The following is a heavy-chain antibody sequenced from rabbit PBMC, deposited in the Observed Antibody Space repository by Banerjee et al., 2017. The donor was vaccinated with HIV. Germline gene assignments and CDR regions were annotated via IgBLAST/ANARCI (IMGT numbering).Heavy chain of an antibody. Sequence: QEQLVESGGGLVQPEGSLTLTCKASGFSLNNNYIMRWVRQAPGKGLEWIASIYINNPTTYYATWARGRFTISKTSSTTVTLQMTRLTAADTATYFCARDPWGAEDFDLWGPGTLVTVS. V-gene: IGHV1S45*01. CDR2: IYINNPTT. D-gene: IGHD4-1*01. CDR1: GFSLNNNYI. J-gene: IGHJ4*01. CDR3: ARDPWGAEDFDL.